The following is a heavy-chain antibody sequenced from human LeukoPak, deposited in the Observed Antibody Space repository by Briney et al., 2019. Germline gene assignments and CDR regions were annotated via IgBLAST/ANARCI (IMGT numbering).Heavy chain of an antibody. D-gene: IGHD3-10*01. J-gene: IGHJ4*02. CDR2: IYHSGST. CDR1: GYSISSGYY. CDR3: ARSPRGSGSPFDY. V-gene: IGHV4-38-2*02. Sequence: SETLSLTCTVSGYSISSGYYWGWIRQPPGKGLEWIGSIYHSGSTYYNPSLKSRVTMSVDTSKNQFSLTLTSVTAADTAVYYCARSPRGSGSPFDYWGQGTLVTVSS.